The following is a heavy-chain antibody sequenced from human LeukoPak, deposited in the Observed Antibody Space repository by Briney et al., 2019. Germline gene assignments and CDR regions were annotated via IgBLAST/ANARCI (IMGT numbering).Heavy chain of an antibody. D-gene: IGHD3-22*01. CDR1: GFTFSHYT. CDR2: ISSGSTYR. V-gene: IGHV3-21*01. J-gene: IGHJ4*02. Sequence: PGGSLRLSCVASGFTFSHYTMNWVRQAPGKGLELVSSISSGSTYRYYSDSVKGRFTISRDNAKISLFLQMNRLRAEDTAVYYCARFTTTYYFDHWGQGTLVTVSS. CDR3: ARFTTTYYFDH.